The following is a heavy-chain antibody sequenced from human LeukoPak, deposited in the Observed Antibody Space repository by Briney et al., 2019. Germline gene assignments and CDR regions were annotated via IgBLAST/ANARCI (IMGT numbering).Heavy chain of an antibody. CDR1: AGTFSSYA. CDR2: IIPILGIA. CDR3: ARVFSGSYSY. V-gene: IGHV1-69*04. Sequence: GASVKVSCKASAGTFSSYAFSWVRQGPGQGLEWMGRIIPILGIANYAQKFQGRVTITADKTTSTAYMELSSLRPEDTAVYYCARVFSGSYSYWGQGTLVTVSS. D-gene: IGHD3-10*02. J-gene: IGHJ4*02.